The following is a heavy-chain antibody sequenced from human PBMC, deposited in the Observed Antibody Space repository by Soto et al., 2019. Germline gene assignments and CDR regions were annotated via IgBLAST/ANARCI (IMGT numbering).Heavy chain of an antibody. J-gene: IGHJ5*02. Sequence: XPVKVSWKASGYTFTSYAISLVRQAPGQGLEWMGWINAYNGNTNYAQKLQGRVTMTTDTSTSTAYMDMRSLRSDDTAVYYCARVLPPFDPWGQGTLVTVSS. V-gene: IGHV1-18*01. CDR3: ARVLPPFDP. CDR2: INAYNGNT. CDR1: GYTFTSYA.